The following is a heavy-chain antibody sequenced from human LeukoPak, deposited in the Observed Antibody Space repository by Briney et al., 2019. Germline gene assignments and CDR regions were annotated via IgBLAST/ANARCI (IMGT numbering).Heavy chain of an antibody. CDR2: INHSGST. CDR3: ARHEGVTTPFDY. J-gene: IGHJ4*02. D-gene: IGHD4-17*01. CDR1: GGSFSGYY. Sequence: SETLSLTCAVYGGSFSGYYWSWIRQPPGKGLEWIGEINHSGSTYYNPSLKSRVTISVDTSKYQFSLKLSSVTAADTAVYYCARHEGVTTPFDYWGQGTLVTVSS. V-gene: IGHV4-34*01.